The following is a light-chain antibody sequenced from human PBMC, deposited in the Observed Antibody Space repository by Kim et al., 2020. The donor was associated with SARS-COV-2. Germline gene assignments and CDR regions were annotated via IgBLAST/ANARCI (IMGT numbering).Light chain of an antibody. CDR2: GAS. CDR3: QQFDGSRYT. V-gene: IGKV3-20*01. CDR1: XSVDSSY. J-gene: IGKJ2*01. Sequence: EIVLTQSPGTLSLSPGDGATLSCRASXSVDSSYLAWYQQRIGQAPRLLMFGASNRATGVPDRFSGSGSATDFTLTITRVEXEDFAMYYCQQFDGSRYTFGQGAKLX.